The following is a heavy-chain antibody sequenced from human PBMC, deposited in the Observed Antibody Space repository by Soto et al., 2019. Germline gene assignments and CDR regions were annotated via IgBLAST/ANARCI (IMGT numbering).Heavy chain of an antibody. J-gene: IGHJ3*02. CDR2: IYYSGST. CDR1: GGSICSYY. Sequence: SETLSLTCTVAGGSICSYYWSWIRQPPGKGLEWIGYIYYSGSTNYNPSLKSRVTISVDTSKNQFSLKLSSVTAADTAVYYFSRARADIWSVCGALDIWGKGTMDTVSS. D-gene: IGHD3-3*01. CDR3: SRARADIWSVCGALDI. V-gene: IGHV4-59*01.